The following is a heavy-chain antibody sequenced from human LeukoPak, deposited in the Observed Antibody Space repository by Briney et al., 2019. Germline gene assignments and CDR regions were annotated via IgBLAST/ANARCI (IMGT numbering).Heavy chain of an antibody. J-gene: IGHJ3*02. D-gene: IGHD2-15*01. CDR1: GGSISSYY. V-gene: IGHV4-34*01. CDR3: ARAAVAARQRAFDI. CDR2: INHSGST. Sequence: SETLSLTCTVSGGSISSYYWSWIRQPPGKGLEWIGEINHSGSTNYNPSLKSRVTISVDTSKNQFSLKLSSVTAADTAVYYCARAAVAARQRAFDIWGQGTMVTVSS.